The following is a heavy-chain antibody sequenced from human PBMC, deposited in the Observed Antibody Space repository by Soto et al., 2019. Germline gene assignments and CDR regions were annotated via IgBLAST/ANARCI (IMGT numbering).Heavy chain of an antibody. D-gene: IGHD6-6*01. CDR3: ARDCSSSSCTRWGY. CDR2: ITGSGDRT. J-gene: IGHJ4*02. Sequence: EVQLVESGGGLVQPGGSLRLSCAASGFTFSNFAMSWVRQAPGKGLQWVSSITGSGDRTYHADSVKGRFTISRDNSRNTIYLQMDSLRDEDTALYYCARDCSSSSCTRWGYWGRGTLVTVSA. CDR1: GFTFSNFA. V-gene: IGHV3-23*04.